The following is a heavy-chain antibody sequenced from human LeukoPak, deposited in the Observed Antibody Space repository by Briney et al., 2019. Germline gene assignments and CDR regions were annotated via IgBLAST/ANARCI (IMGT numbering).Heavy chain of an antibody. CDR1: GGSFSSSS. V-gene: IGHV1-69*08. CDR3: ARSGGSSWYASIYY. D-gene: IGHD6-13*01. CDR2: VIPILGTA. Sequence: AAVKVSCKASGGSFSSSSISWVRQVPGQGLEWMGRVIPILGTADYAQKFQGRISITADKSTNTVYMGLNSLRSEDTAVYYCARSGGSSWYASIYYWGQGTLVTVAS. J-gene: IGHJ4*02.